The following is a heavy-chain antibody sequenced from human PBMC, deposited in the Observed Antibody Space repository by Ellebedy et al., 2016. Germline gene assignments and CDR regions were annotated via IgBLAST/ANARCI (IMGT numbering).Heavy chain of an antibody. CDR1: EFTFSSHP. CDR2: IWSDGTKK. CDR3: AREEVQGSGTYFDS. V-gene: IGHV3-33*08. Sequence: GESLKISXAASEFTFSSHPMSWVRQAPGQGLEWLAVIWSDGTKKDYADSAKGRFTISRDNSNNTLYLQMNSLRVEDTAVYFCAREEVQGSGTYFDSWGQGTLVTVSS. J-gene: IGHJ4*02. D-gene: IGHD3-10*01.